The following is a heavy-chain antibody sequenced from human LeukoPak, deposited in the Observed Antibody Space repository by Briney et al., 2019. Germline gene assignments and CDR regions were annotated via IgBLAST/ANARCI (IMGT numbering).Heavy chain of an antibody. V-gene: IGHV3-74*01. D-gene: IGHD1-14*01. CDR1: GFTFRNHW. Sequence: PGGSLRLSCAASGFTFRNHWMHWVRPAPGKGLVWVSHINGEESSTSYADSVKGRFTISRDNAKNILYLQMNSLRVEDTAMCYCTSNRDGRNYFDPWGQGTLVTVSS. CDR3: TSNRDGRNYFDP. CDR2: INGEESST. J-gene: IGHJ5*02.